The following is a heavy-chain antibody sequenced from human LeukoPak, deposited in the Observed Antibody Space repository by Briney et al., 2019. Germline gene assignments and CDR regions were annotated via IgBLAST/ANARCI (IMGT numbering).Heavy chain of an antibody. J-gene: IGHJ4*02. CDR3: ARGRAYSSGPGFDC. CDR2: MNPNSGNT. V-gene: IGHV1-8*01. D-gene: IGHD3-22*01. CDR1: GYTFTSND. Sequence: ASVKVSCKASGYTFTSNDINWVRQATGQGLEWMGWMNPNSGNTGYAQKFQGRVTMTRNTSINTAYMELSSLRSEDTALYYCARGRAYSSGPGFDCWAQGTLVTVSS.